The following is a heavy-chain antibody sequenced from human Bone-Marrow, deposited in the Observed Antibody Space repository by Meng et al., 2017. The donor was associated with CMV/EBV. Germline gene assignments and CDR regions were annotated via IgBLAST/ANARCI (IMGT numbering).Heavy chain of an antibody. Sequence: SVKVSCKASGGTFSSYAISWVRQAPGQGLEWMGGIIPILGIANYAQKFQGRVTITADKSTSTAYMELSSLRSEDTAVYYCVRDHDFWSGYYHYYGMDVWGQGTTVTVSS. J-gene: IGHJ6*02. V-gene: IGHV1-69*10. CDR3: VRDHDFWSGYYHYYGMDV. CDR2: IIPILGIA. D-gene: IGHD3-3*01. CDR1: GGTFSSYA.